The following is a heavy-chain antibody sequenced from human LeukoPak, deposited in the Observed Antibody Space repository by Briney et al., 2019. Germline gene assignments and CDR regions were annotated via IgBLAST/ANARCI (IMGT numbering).Heavy chain of an antibody. Sequence: PGGSLRLSCAASGFTFSTSAMRWVRQAPGSGLELVSAITPSGYDTYYADSVRGRFTISRDNSRNTLYLQMNSLRAEDTAVYYCARPGLGTMYYFDYWGQGTLVTVSS. CDR1: GFTFSTSA. D-gene: IGHD1-7*01. CDR3: ARPGLGTMYYFDY. CDR2: ITPSGYDT. J-gene: IGHJ4*02. V-gene: IGHV3-23*01.